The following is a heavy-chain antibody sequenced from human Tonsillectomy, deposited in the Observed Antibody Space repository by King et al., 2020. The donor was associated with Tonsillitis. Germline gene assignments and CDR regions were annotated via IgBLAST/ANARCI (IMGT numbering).Heavy chain of an antibody. CDR1: GFTFSNYG. CDR3: AKDVICCSDWYFDL. V-gene: IGHV3-30*18. CDR2: IAYDASYE. D-gene: IGHD3-10*02. J-gene: IGHJ2*01. Sequence: VQLVESGGGVVQPGRSLRLSCAASGFTFSNYGMHWVRQAPGKGLEWVALIAYDASYENYADSVKGRFAISRDNSKNTLYLEMNSLRVEDTAVYYCAKDVICCSDWYFDLWGRGTLVTVSS.